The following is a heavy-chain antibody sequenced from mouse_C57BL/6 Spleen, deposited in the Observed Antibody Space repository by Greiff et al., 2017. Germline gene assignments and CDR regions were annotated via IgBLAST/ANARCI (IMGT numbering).Heavy chain of an antibody. V-gene: IGHV3-6*01. Sequence: DVQLQESGPGLVKPSQSLSLTCSVTGYSITSGYYWNWIRQFPGNKLEWMGYISYDGSNNYNPSLKNRISITRDTSKNQFFLKLNSVTTEDTATYYCARDHYDGYPYWYFDVWGTGTTVTVSS. D-gene: IGHD2-3*01. CDR3: ARDHYDGYPYWYFDV. CDR2: ISYDGSN. J-gene: IGHJ1*03. CDR1: GYSITSGYY.